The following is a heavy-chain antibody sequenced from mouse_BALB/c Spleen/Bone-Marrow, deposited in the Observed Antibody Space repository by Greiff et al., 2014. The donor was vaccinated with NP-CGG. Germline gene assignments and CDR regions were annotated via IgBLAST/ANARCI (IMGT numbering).Heavy chain of an antibody. Sequence: VHVKQSGAELVKSGASVKLSCTASGFNIKDTYMHWVKQRPEQGLEWIGRIDPANGNTKYDPKFQGKATITADTSSNTAYLQLSSLTSEDTAVYYCATYYYGRSWGFAYWGQGTLVTVYA. CDR1: GFNIKDTY. J-gene: IGHJ3*01. CDR3: ATYYYGRSWGFAY. V-gene: IGHV14-3*02. CDR2: IDPANGNT. D-gene: IGHD1-1*01.